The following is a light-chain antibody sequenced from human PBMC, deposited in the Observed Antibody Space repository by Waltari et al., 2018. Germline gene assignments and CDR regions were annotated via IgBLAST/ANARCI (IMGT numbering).Light chain of an antibody. CDR1: NIGTKS. Sequence: SYVVTQPPSVSVAPGQTARITCGGNNIGTKSVHWYQQKPGQAPLLVVYDDIDRPSGISERFSGSNSGNTATLTISRVEAGDEADYYCQVWDSNSDHLVMFGGGTKLTVL. CDR2: DDI. CDR3: QVWDSNSDHLVM. V-gene: IGLV3-21*02. J-gene: IGLJ3*02.